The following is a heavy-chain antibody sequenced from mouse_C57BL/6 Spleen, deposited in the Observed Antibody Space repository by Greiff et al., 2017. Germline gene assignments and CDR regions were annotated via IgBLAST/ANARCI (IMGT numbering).Heavy chain of an antibody. CDR2: IDPNSGGT. J-gene: IGHJ1*03. V-gene: IGHV1-72*01. Sequence: QVQLQQPGAELVKPGASVKLSCKASGYTFTSYWMHWVKQRPGRGLEWIGRIDPNSGGTKYNEKFKSKATLTVDKPSSTAYMQLSSLTSEDSAVYYCARGIYYGTPYFDVWGTGTTVTVSS. CDR1: GYTFTSYW. CDR3: ARGIYYGTPYFDV. D-gene: IGHD2-1*01.